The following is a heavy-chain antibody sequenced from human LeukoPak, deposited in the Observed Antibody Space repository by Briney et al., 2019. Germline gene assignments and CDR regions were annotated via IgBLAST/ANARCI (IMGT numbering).Heavy chain of an antibody. CDR3: ARVNSRLAYFDY. CDR1: GGSISNYY. V-gene: IGHV4-59*01. Sequence: SETLSLTCTVSGGSISNYYWNWIRQPPGKGLEWIGYIYYTGSTNYNPSLKSRVTMSVGTSKNQFSLNLKSVTPEDTAVYYCARVNSRLAYFDYWGQGTLVTVSS. J-gene: IGHJ4*02. D-gene: IGHD6-25*01. CDR2: IYYTGST.